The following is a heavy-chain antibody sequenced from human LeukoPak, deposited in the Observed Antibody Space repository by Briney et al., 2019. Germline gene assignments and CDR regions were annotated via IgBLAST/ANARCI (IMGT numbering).Heavy chain of an antibody. CDR3: ARGENSGYFDY. D-gene: IGHD1-26*01. V-gene: IGHV4-59*01. Sequence: MSSETLSLPCTVSGGSISSYYWTWIRQPPGKGLEWIGYIYYSGSTNYNPSLKSRVTISVDTSKNQFSLKLTSVTAADTAVYYCARGENSGYFDYCGQGTLVTVSS. CDR2: IYYSGST. CDR1: GGSISSYY. J-gene: IGHJ4*02.